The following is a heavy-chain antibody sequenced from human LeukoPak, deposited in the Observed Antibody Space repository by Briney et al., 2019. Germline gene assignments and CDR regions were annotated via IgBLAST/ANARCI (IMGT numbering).Heavy chain of an antibody. V-gene: IGHV3-30*02. CDR3: AKDHPSTLGPAAMWDYYYYYYMDV. CDR1: GFTFSSYG. J-gene: IGHJ6*03. D-gene: IGHD2-2*01. CDR2: IRYDGSNK. Sequence: GSLRLSCAASGFTFSSYGMHWVRQAPGKGLEWVAFIRYDGSNKYYADSVKGRFTISRDNSKNTLYLQMNSLRAEDTAVYYCAKDHPSTLGPAAMWDYYYYYYMDVWGKGTTVTISS.